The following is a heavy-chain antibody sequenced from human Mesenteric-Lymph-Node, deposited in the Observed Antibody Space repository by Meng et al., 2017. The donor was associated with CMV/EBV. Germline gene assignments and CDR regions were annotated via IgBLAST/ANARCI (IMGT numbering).Heavy chain of an antibody. Sequence: GESLKISCAASGFSFRTYAISWVRQAPGKGLEWVSYISSSGSTIYYADSVKGRFTISRDNAKNSLYLQMNSLRAEDTAVYYCARTGVVVHAEHGYYGMDVWGQGTTVTVSS. J-gene: IGHJ6*02. D-gene: IGHD2-8*01. CDR1: GFSFRTYA. V-gene: IGHV3-48*03. CDR2: ISSSGSTI. CDR3: ARTGVVVHAEHGYYGMDV.